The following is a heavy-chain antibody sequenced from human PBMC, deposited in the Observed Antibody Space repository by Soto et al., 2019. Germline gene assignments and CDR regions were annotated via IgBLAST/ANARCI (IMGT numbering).Heavy chain of an antibody. Sequence: QVQLVQSGAEVKKPGASVKVSCKASGYTFTGYYMHWVRQAPGQGLEWMGWINPNSGGTNYAQKFQGRVTITRDTSISTAYMELSRLRSDDTAVYYCARDHITGTEYYYYGMDVWGQGTTVTVSS. V-gene: IGHV1-2*02. D-gene: IGHD1-20*01. CDR1: GYTFTGYY. J-gene: IGHJ6*02. CDR2: INPNSGGT. CDR3: ARDHITGTEYYYYGMDV.